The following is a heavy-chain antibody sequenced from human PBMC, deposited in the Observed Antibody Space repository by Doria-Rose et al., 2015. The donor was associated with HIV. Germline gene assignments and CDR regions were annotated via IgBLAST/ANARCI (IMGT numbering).Heavy chain of an antibody. CDR1: GFTLSNYG. CDR2: IWYDGYNK. CDR3: ARPVDISMIRMDV. J-gene: IGHJ6*02. Sequence: VQSGGGVVQPGRSLRLSCAASGFTLSNYGMHWVRQAPGKGLEWAAVIWYDGYNKYYADSVKGRFTISRDNSKNTLYLQMNSLRAEDTAVYYCARPVDISMIRMDVWGQGTTVTVSS. V-gene: IGHV3-33*01. D-gene: IGHD3-22*01.